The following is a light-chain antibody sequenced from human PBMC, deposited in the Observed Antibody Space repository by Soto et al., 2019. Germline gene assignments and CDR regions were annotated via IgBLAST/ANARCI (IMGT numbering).Light chain of an antibody. J-gene: IGKJ3*01. CDR3: QQRTNWPGT. CDR2: DAS. CDR1: QSVGTH. Sequence: EIVLTQSPSTRSLSPGVRAILSCRASQSVGTHLAWYQQQPGQAPRLLIYDASNRATGIPARFGGSGSGTDFTLTINSLEPEDFAVYYCQQRTNWPGTFGPGTKVDIK. V-gene: IGKV3-11*01.